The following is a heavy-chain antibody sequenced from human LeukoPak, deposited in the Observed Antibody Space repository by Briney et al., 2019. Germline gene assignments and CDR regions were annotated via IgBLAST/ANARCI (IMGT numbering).Heavy chain of an antibody. J-gene: IGHJ4*02. CDR1: GGSISSGSYY. Sequence: SQTLSLTCAVSGGSISSGSYYWGWIRQTAGRGLERIGRIYTSGSTNYKASLKSRVTISVDTSKNQFSLKRSSVTAADTAVYYCGRDHDFWSGYFDYWGQGTLVTVSS. CDR2: IYTSGST. D-gene: IGHD3-3*01. CDR3: GRDHDFWSGYFDY. V-gene: IGHV4-61*02.